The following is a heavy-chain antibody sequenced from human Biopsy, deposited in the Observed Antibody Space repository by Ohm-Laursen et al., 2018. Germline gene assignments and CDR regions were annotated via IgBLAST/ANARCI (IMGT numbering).Heavy chain of an antibody. CDR1: GYTFTGHS. Sequence: ASVKVSCKAYGYTFTGHSIHWVRQAPGQGLEWMGWVNPNSGATNYAQKFQGRVTMTSDTSISTAYIELRRLISDDTAVYFCARDRMVTIITLVRADTFDIWGQGTLVSVSS. CDR3: ARDRMVTIITLVRADTFDI. J-gene: IGHJ3*02. D-gene: IGHD3-10*01. V-gene: IGHV1-2*02. CDR2: VNPNSGAT.